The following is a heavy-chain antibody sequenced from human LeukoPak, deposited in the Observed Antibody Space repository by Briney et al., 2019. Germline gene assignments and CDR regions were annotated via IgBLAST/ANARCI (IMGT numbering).Heavy chain of an antibody. CDR2: ISYDGSNK. J-gene: IGHJ4*02. CDR1: GFTFSSYA. V-gene: IGHV3-30-3*01. Sequence: GGSLRLSCAASGFTFSSYAMPWVRQAPGKGLEWVAVISYDGSNKYYADSVKGRFTISRDNSKNTLYLQMNSLRAEDTAVYYCARGIVGARRPDYWGQGTLVTVSS. CDR3: ARGIVGARRPDY. D-gene: IGHD1-26*01.